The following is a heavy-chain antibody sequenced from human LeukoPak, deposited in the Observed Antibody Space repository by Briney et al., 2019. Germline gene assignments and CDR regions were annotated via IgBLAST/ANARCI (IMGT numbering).Heavy chain of an antibody. V-gene: IGHV3-11*01. D-gene: IGHD3-9*01. J-gene: IGHJ3*02. Sequence: GGSLRLSCAASGFTFSDYYMSWIRQAPGKGLEWVSYISSSGSTIYYADSVKGRFTISRDNSKNSLYLQMNSLRAEDTAVYYCTRVGEDDILVGYYGAFDIGGRGTMVTVS. CDR3: TRVGEDDILVGYYGAFDI. CDR2: ISSSGSTI. CDR1: GFTFSDYY.